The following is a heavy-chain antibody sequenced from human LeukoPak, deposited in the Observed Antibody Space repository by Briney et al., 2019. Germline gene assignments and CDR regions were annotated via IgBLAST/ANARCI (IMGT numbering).Heavy chain of an antibody. CDR2: IIPIFGTA. J-gene: IGHJ6*03. D-gene: IGHD5-24*01. CDR1: GGTFSSYA. Sequence: ASVKVSCKASGGTFSSYAISWVRQAPGQGLEWMGGIIPIFGTANYAQKFQGRVTITTDESASTAYMELSSLRSEDTAVYYCARDREMATSRGSYYYYYYMDVWGKGTTVTVSS. V-gene: IGHV1-69*05. CDR3: ARDREMATSRGSYYYYYYMDV.